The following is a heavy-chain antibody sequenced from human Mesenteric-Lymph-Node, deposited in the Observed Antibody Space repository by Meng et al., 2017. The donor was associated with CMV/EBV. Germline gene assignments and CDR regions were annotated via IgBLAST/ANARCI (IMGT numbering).Heavy chain of an antibody. Sequence: FTFSSYWMNWVRQAPGKGLEWVANIKEDGSEKYYVDSVKGRFTISRDNAKNSLYLQMNSLGVEDTAVYYCARALRFLEWQEYYFDYWGQGTLVTVSS. CDR3: ARALRFLEWQEYYFDY. CDR1: FTFSSYW. CDR2: IKEDGSEK. V-gene: IGHV3-7*01. J-gene: IGHJ4*02. D-gene: IGHD3-3*01.